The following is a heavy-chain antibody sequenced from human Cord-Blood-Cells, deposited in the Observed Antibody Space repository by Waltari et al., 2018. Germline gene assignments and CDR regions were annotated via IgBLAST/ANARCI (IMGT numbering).Heavy chain of an antibody. Sequence: QVQLVQSGAEVKKPGASVKVSCKASGYTFTSYGISWVRQAPGQGLEWMGWIDAYNGNRTYAPKLKGRGTMTTDTSTSTAYMELRSLRSDDTAVYYCARDSLAHSQLGRFDYWGQGTLVTVSS. V-gene: IGHV1-18*01. D-gene: IGHD7-27*01. CDR1: GYTFTSYG. CDR2: IDAYNGNR. J-gene: IGHJ4*02. CDR3: ARDSLAHSQLGRFDY.